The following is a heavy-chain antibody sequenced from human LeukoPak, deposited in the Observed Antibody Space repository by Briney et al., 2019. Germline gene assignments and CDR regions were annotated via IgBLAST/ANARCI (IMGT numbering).Heavy chain of an antibody. CDR3: ARERPNNYHDSSGYYYNDAFDI. D-gene: IGHD3-22*01. CDR1: GDSVSSNSAA. Sequence: SQTLSLTCAISGDSVSSNSAAWNWIRQSPSRGLEWLGRTYYRSKWYNDYAVSVKSRITVNPDTSKNQFSLQLNSVTPEDTAVYYCARERPNNYHDSSGYYYNDAFDIWGQGTMVTVSS. V-gene: IGHV6-1*01. J-gene: IGHJ3*02. CDR2: TYYRSKWYN.